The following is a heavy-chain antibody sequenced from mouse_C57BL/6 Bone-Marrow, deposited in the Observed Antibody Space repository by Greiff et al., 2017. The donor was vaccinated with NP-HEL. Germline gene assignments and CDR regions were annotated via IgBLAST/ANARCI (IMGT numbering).Heavy chain of an antibody. D-gene: IGHD2-1*01. CDR3: ACIYYGKGDYAMDY. J-gene: IGHJ4*01. Sequence: VQLKESVAELVRPGASVKLSCTASGFNIKNTYMHWVKQRPEQGLEWIGRIDPANGNTKYAPKFQGKATITADTSSNTAYLQLSSLTSEDTAIYYCACIYYGKGDYAMDYWGQGTSVTVSS. CDR2: IDPANGNT. CDR1: GFNIKNTY. V-gene: IGHV14-3*01.